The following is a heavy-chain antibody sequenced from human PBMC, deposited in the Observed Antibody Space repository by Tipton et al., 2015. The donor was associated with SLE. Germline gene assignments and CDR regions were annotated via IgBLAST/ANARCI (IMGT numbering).Heavy chain of an antibody. V-gene: IGHV1-2*02. D-gene: IGHD6-19*01. J-gene: IGHJ4*01. CDR2: INPNSGGT. Sequence: QSGPEVKKPGASVKVSCKASGYTFTGYYMHWVRRAPGQGLEWMGWINPNSGGTNYAQKFQGRVTMTRDNANLYLQMNSLRAEDTAVYFCARDPRYTTGWLNYWGHGTLVTVSS. CDR3: ARDPRYTTGWLNY. CDR1: GYTFTGYY.